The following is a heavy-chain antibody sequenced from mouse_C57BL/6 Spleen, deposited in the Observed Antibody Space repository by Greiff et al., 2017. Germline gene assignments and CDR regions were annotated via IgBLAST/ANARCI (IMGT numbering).Heavy chain of an antibody. CDR3: ARRIGTTVNWYCDV. V-gene: IGHV1-63*01. J-gene: IGHJ1*03. CDR2: IYPGGGYT. Sequence: QVQLQQSGAELVRPGTSVKMSCKASGYTFTNYWIGWAKQRPGHGLAWIGDIYPGGGYTNYNEEFKGKATLTADKSSSTAYMQVSSQTSEDSAIYYCARRIGTTVNWYCDVWGTGTTVTVSS. CDR1: GYTFTNYW. D-gene: IGHD1-1*01.